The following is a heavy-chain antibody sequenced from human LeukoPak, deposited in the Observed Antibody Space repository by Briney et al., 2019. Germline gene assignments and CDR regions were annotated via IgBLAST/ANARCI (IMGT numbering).Heavy chain of an antibody. CDR3: ARDHYDSYYYYYYMDV. CDR2: ISSSSSLI. J-gene: IGHJ6*03. CDR1: GFTLSTYT. D-gene: IGHD3-22*01. Sequence: AGGSLRLSCAASGFTLSTYTINWVRQAPGKGLEWVSSISSSSSLIYYADSVKGRFTISRDNAKNSLYLQMNSLRAEDTAVYYCARDHYDSYYYYYYMDVWGKGTTVTISS. V-gene: IGHV3-21*01.